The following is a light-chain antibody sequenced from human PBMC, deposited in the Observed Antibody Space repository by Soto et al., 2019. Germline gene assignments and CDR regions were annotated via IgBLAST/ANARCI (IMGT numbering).Light chain of an antibody. CDR3: QQYGSSGT. CDR2: GAS. J-gene: IGKJ1*01. Sequence: EIVLTQSPGTLSLSPGERATLSCRASQSVSNNYLAWYQQKPGQAPRILIYGASNRATGIPDRFSGSGSGTDLTLTISRLETEDFAVYYCQQYGSSGTFGQGTKV. CDR1: QSVSNNY. V-gene: IGKV3-20*01.